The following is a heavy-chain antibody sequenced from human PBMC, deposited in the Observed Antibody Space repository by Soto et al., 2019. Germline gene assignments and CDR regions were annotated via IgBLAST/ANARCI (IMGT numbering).Heavy chain of an antibody. J-gene: IGHJ2*01. D-gene: IGHD3-16*01. CDR2: IRKKVNSYTT. CDR3: ARDLGGAPYVDL. Sequence: EMQLVESGGRLVQPGGSLRLSCAASGFIFSDQYMDWVRQAPGKGLEWVGRIRKKVNSYTTEYAASVKGRFTVSRDDSKNSLYLQMNRLKTEDTALYYCARDLGGAPYVDLWGRGTLVTVSS. CDR1: GFIFSDQY. V-gene: IGHV3-72*01.